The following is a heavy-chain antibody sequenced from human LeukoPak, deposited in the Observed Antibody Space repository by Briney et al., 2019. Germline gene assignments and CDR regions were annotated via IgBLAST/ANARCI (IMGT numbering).Heavy chain of an antibody. Sequence: GGSLRLSCAASGFTFSSHGMHWVRQAPGKGLEWVAFIRFDGSKKYYVDSVKGRFTISRDNSKNTLFLQMNSLRAEDTAVYYCGKDGNVYGGYTSTEVNYWGQGILVTVSS. CDR2: IRFDGSKK. CDR3: GKDGNVYGGYTSTEVNY. D-gene: IGHD2-2*02. V-gene: IGHV3-30*02. J-gene: IGHJ4*02. CDR1: GFTFSSHG.